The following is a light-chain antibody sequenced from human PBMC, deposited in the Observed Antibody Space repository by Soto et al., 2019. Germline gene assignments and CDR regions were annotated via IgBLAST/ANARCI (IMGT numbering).Light chain of an antibody. CDR2: GNS. V-gene: IGLV1-40*01. J-gene: IGLJ3*02. CDR1: SSNIGAGYD. Sequence: QSVQTQPPSVSGAPGQRVTISCTGSSSNIGAGYDVHWYQQLPGTAPKLLIYGNSNRPSGVPDRFSGSKSGTSASLAITGLQAEDGADYYCQSYDSSLTSCVFGGGTQLTVL. CDR3: QSYDSSLTSCV.